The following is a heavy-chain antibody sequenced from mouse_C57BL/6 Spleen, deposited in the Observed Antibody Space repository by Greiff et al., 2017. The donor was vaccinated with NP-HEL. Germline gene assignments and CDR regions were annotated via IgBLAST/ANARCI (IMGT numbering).Heavy chain of an antibody. D-gene: IGHD4-1*01. CDR1: GYTFTSYW. CDR2: IYPGSGST. V-gene: IGHV1-55*01. J-gene: IGHJ3*01. CDR3: AREETGTPAY. Sequence: QVQLKQSGAELVKPGASVKMSCKASGYTFTSYWITWVKQRPGQGLEWIGDIYPGSGSTNYNEKFKSKATLTVDTSSSTAYMQLSSLTSEDSAVYYCAREETGTPAYWGQGTLVTVSA.